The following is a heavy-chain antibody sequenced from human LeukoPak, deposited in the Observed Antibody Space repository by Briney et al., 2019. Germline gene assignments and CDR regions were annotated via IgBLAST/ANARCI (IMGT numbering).Heavy chain of an antibody. Sequence: GGSLRLSCAVSGLTFSDYGFHWVRQAPGKGLEWVAVMWYDGGHKDYGDSVKGRFTISRDDSKNTLYLQMSSLKVEDTAVYYCATTRAGINFEYWGQGTLVTVSS. CDR2: MWYDGGHK. V-gene: IGHV3-33*03. J-gene: IGHJ4*02. D-gene: IGHD1-7*01. CDR3: ATTRAGINFEY. CDR1: GLTFSDYG.